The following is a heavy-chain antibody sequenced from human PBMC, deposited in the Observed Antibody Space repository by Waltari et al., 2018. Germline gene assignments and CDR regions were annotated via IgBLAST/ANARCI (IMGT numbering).Heavy chain of an antibody. J-gene: IGHJ4*02. CDR3: ARGLDNAKIGY. D-gene: IGHD1-20*01. V-gene: IGHV4-34*01. Sequence: QVQLQQWGAGLLKSSETLSLTCAVYGGSFSGYYGSWIRQTPGKELGWIGEIHPSGSPDYKSSLQSRVTILLDTSKTQLSLKLTSVTAADTAVYYCARGLDNAKIGYWGQGTLVTVSS. CDR1: GGSFSGYY. CDR2: IHPSGSP.